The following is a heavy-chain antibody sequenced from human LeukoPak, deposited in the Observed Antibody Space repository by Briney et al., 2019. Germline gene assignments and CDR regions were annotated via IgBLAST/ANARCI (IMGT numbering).Heavy chain of an antibody. CDR3: AREEGSGWYYFDY. Sequence: GGSLRLSCAASGFTFSSYWMSWVRQAPGKGLEWVANIKQDGSEKYYVDSVKGRFTISRDNAKNSLYLQMNSLRAEDTAVYYCAREEGSGWYYFDYWGQGTLVTVSS. CDR1: GFTFSSYW. CDR2: IKQDGSEK. V-gene: IGHV3-7*03. D-gene: IGHD6-19*01. J-gene: IGHJ4*02.